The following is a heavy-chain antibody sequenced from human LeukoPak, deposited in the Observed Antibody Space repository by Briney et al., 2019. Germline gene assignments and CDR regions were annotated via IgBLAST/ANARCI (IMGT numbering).Heavy chain of an antibody. CDR3: ASSYGSNKNPFDY. V-gene: IGHV3-64*01. Sequence: GGSLRLSCTASGFTFSSYGMHWVRQAPGKGLEYVSAISSNGDSTYYANSVGGRFTISRDNSKNTLYLQMGSLRAEDTAVYYCASSYGSNKNPFDYWGQGTLVTVSS. CDR1: GFTFSSYG. D-gene: IGHD4/OR15-4a*01. CDR2: ISSNGDST. J-gene: IGHJ4*02.